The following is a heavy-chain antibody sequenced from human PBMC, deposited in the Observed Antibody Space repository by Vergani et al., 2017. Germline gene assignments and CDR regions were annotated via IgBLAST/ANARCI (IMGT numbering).Heavy chain of an antibody. Sequence: QVKLQESGPGLVKPSETLSLTCTVSGASVNSYYWSWIRQPPGKGLEWMGYVSFRGDTLYDPSVKGRMTISLNTSSNQFSLYLTSVTAADTAVYFCARRSGGHYSGGKVHPLRTAFDVWGHGTVVTVSS. V-gene: IGHV4-59*02. J-gene: IGHJ3*01. D-gene: IGHD2-15*01. CDR2: VSFRGDT. CDR3: ARRSGGHYSGGKVHPLRTAFDV. CDR1: GASVNSYY.